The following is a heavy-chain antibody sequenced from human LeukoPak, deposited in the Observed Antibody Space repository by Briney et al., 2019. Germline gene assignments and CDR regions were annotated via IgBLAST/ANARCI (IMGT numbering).Heavy chain of an antibody. Sequence: ASVKVSCKASGYTFTGYYMHWVRQAPGQGLEWMGWINPNSGGTNYAQKFQGRVTITADKSTSTAYMELSSLRSEDTAVYYCASSYYYGSGSYYNVAYYFDYWGQGTLVTVSS. D-gene: IGHD3-10*01. CDR1: GYTFTGYY. CDR2: INPNSGGT. J-gene: IGHJ4*02. V-gene: IGHV1-2*02. CDR3: ASSYYYGSGSYYNVAYYFDY.